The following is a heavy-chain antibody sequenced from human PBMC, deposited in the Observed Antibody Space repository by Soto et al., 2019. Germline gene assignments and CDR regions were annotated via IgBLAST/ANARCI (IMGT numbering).Heavy chain of an antibody. Sequence: SETLSLTFTVSGGSISSYYWSWIRQPPGEGLEWIGYIYYSGSTNYNPSLKSRVTISVDTSKNQFSLKLSSVTAADTAVYYCARSPVAARDGWFDPWGQGTLVTVS. CDR1: GGSISSYY. V-gene: IGHV4-59*01. CDR3: ARSPVAARDGWFDP. CDR2: IYYSGST. J-gene: IGHJ5*02. D-gene: IGHD6-19*01.